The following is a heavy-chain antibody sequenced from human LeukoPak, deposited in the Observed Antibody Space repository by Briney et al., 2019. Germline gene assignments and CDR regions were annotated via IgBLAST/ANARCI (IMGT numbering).Heavy chain of an antibody. CDR3: ARRASNYGSGSYYYYYYMDV. V-gene: IGHV1-18*01. J-gene: IGHJ6*03. Sequence: ASVKVSCKASGYTFTSYGISWVRQAPGQGLEWMGWISAYNGNTNYAQKLQGRVTMTADTSTSTAYMELRSLRSDDTAVYYCARRASNYGSGSYYYYYYMDVWGKGTTVTISS. CDR1: GYTFTSYG. CDR2: ISAYNGNT. D-gene: IGHD3-10*01.